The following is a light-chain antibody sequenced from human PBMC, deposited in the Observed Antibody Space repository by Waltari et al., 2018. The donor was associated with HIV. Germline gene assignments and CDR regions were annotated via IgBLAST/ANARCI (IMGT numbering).Light chain of an antibody. Sequence: EIVMPQSPALLSVSPGERASLSCRASQSVRYKLAWYPQKPGQAPRLLIYGASIRATRIPARFSGSGSGTDFSLTISSLQSEDSAVYDCQQYNTWWTFGQGTKVEFK. J-gene: IGKJ1*01. CDR1: QSVRYK. CDR2: GAS. V-gene: IGKV3-15*01. CDR3: QQYNTWWT.